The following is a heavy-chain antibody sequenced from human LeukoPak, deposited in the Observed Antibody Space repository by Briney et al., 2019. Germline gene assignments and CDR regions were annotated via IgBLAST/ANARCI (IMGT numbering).Heavy chain of an antibody. D-gene: IGHD3-3*01. J-gene: IGHJ4*02. V-gene: IGHV1-24*01. Sequence: ASVKVSCKVSGYTLTELSMHWVRQAPGKGLEWMGGFDPEDGETIYAQMFQGRVTMTEDTSTDTAYMELSSLRSEDSAVYYCATDITIFGVVINFDYWGQGTLVTVSS. CDR2: FDPEDGET. CDR1: GYTLTELS. CDR3: ATDITIFGVVINFDY.